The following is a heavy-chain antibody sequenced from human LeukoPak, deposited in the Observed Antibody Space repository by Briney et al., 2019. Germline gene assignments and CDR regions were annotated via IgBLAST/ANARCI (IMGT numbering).Heavy chain of an antibody. V-gene: IGHV4-59*08. J-gene: IGHJ6*02. CDR2: IYYSGST. CDR3: ARLAAGLYHYGMDV. D-gene: IGHD2-15*01. CDR1: GGSISSYY. Sequence: SETLSLTCTVSGGSISSYYWSWIRQPPGKGLEWIGCIYYSGSTNYNPSLKSRVTMSVDTSKNQFSLKLSSVTAADTAVYYCARLAAGLYHYGMDVWGQGTTVTVSS.